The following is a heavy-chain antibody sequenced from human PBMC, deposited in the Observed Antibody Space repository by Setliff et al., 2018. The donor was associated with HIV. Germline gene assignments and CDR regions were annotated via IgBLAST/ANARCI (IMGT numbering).Heavy chain of an antibody. D-gene: IGHD2-15*01. J-gene: IGHJ4*02. Sequence: PSETLSLTCTVSSGSISSYYWSWIRQPPGKGLEWIGYIYYPGSTNYNPSLRSRVTISVDTSKSQFSLKLSSVTAADTAVYYCARKPGFCSGGGCRGYFDYWGQGTLVTVSS. V-gene: IGHV4-59*12. CDR3: ARKPGFCSGGGCRGYFDY. CDR2: IYYPGST. CDR1: SGSISSYY.